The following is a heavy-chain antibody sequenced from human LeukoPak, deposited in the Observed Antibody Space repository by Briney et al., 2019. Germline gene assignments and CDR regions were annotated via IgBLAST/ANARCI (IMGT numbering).Heavy chain of an antibody. Sequence: ASVKVSCKASGYTFTSYDINWVRQATGQGLEWMGWMNPNSGNTGYAQKFQGRVTITRNTSISTAYMELSSLRSEDTAVYYCARNTYYYGSGSTRLDVWGKGTTVTVSS. J-gene: IGHJ6*04. CDR1: GYTFTSYD. V-gene: IGHV1-8*03. CDR3: ARNTYYYGSGSTRLDV. CDR2: MNPNSGNT. D-gene: IGHD3-10*01.